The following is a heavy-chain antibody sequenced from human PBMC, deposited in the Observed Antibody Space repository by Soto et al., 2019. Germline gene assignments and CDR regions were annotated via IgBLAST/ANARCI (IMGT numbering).Heavy chain of an antibody. CDR3: AKDRDYYYGMDV. V-gene: IGHV3-30*18. CDR1: GFTFSSYG. CDR2: ISYDGSNK. Sequence: QVQLVESGGGVVQPGRSLRLSCAASGFTFSSYGMHWVRQAPGKGLEWVAVISYDGSNKYYADSMKGRFTISRDNSKNTLYLQMNSLRAEDTAVYYCAKDRDYYYGMDVWGQGTTVTVSS. J-gene: IGHJ6*02.